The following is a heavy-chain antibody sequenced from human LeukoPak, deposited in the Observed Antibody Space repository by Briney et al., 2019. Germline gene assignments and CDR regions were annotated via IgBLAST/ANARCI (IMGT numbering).Heavy chain of an antibody. CDR2: IYYSGST. CDR3: ARGEGYDILTGYYSDSSGYFAY. V-gene: IGHV4-61*01. CDR1: GVSVSSGSYY. Sequence: PSETLSLTCTVSGVSVSSGSYYWSWIRQPPGKGLEWIGYIYYSGSTNYNPSLKSRVTISVDTSKNQFSLKLSSVTAADTAVYYCARGEGYDILTGYYSDSSGYFAYWGQGTLVTVSS. J-gene: IGHJ4*02. D-gene: IGHD3-9*01.